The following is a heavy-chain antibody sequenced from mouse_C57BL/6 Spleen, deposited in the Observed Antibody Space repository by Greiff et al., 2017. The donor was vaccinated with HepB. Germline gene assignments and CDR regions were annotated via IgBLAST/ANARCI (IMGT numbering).Heavy chain of an antibody. CDR3: AGGRQLRGGDYFDY. J-gene: IGHJ2*01. V-gene: IGHV14-2*01. D-gene: IGHD3-2*02. CDR1: GFNIKDYY. Sequence: VQLKQSGAELVKPGASVKLSCTASGFNIKDYYMHWVKQRTEQGLEWIGRIDPEDGETKYAPKFKGKATITADTSSNTAYLQLSSLTSEDTAVYYCAGGRQLRGGDYFDYWGQGTTLTVSS. CDR2: IDPEDGET.